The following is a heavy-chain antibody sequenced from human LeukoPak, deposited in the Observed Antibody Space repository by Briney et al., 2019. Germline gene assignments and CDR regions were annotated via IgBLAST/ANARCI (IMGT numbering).Heavy chain of an antibody. CDR3: ARHYYGSGSYYLPPLYYYYYYMDV. Sequence: ASVKVSCKASGYTFTSYDINWVRQATGQGLEWMGWMKPNSGNTGYAQKFQGRVTMTRNTSISTAYMELSSLRSEDTAVYYCARHYYGSGSYYLPPLYYYYYYMDVWGKGTTVTISS. J-gene: IGHJ6*03. CDR2: MKPNSGNT. CDR1: GYTFTSYD. D-gene: IGHD3-10*01. V-gene: IGHV1-8*01.